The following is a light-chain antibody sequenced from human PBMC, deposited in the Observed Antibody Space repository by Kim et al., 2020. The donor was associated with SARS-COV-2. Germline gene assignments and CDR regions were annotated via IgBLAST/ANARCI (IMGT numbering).Light chain of an antibody. V-gene: IGKV1-33*01. CDR3: QQYDSLPYS. CDR2: DAS. J-gene: IGKJ2*03. CDR1: QDITNY. Sequence: DIQMTQSPSSLSAFVGDRVTITCQASQDITNYLNWYQQKPGKAPKLLINDASNLETGVPSRFSGSGAGTDFTFTISRLQPEDIATYYCQQYDSLPYSFGQVTKLEI.